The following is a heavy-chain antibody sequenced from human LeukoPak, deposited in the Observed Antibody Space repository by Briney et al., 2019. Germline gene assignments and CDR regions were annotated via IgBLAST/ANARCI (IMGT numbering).Heavy chain of an antibody. CDR3: VATERWLQWDY. Sequence: AETLSLTCTVSGASISSYYWSWIRQPPGKGLEWIAFISNSVSTNYNPSLKSRVTISLDTSRKQLSLRLSSVIAADTAVYYCVATERWLQWDYWGQGALVSASS. CDR2: ISNSVST. D-gene: IGHD5-24*01. V-gene: IGHV4-4*08. J-gene: IGHJ4*02. CDR1: GASISSYY.